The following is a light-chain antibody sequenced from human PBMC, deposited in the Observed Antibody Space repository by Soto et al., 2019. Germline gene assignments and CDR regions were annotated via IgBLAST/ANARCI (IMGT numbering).Light chain of an antibody. V-gene: IGKV1-39*01. CDR2: AAS. CDR1: QSISTY. CDR3: HQSYSTPLT. J-gene: IGKJ4*01. Sequence: DIQMTQSPSALSASVGDRVTITCRASQSISTYLNWYQQKPGKAPNLLIYAASSLQSGVSSRFTSSGSETDITLNISSLQPEDFATYYRHQSYSTPLTFGGGSKVEIK.